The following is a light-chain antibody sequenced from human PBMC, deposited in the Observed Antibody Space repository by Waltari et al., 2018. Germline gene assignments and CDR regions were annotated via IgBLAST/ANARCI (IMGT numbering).Light chain of an antibody. Sequence: QSVLTQPPSASGAPGQRVTISCSGTSSNIGSNTVTGYQQIPGTAPGPLIYNHNQRPAGVPDRISGSKAGTSASLAISGLRSEDEADYYCAAWDDSLSGPVFGGGTKLTVL. CDR1: SSNIGSNT. CDR3: AAWDDSLSGPV. CDR2: NHN. J-gene: IGLJ2*01. V-gene: IGLV1-44*01.